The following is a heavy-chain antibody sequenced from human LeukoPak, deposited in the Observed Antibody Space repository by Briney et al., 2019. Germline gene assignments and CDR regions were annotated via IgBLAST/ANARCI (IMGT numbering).Heavy chain of an antibody. CDR2: ISSSGSTI. CDR1: GFTFSSYE. Sequence: PGGSLRLSCAASGFTFSSYEMNWVRQAPGKGLEWVSYISSSGSTIYYADSVKGRFTISRDNAKNSLYLQMNSLRAEDTAVYHCVRVPYLGLIAVPAFDPWGQGTLVTVSS. D-gene: IGHD6-19*01. V-gene: IGHV3-48*03. J-gene: IGHJ5*02. CDR3: VRVPYLGLIAVPAFDP.